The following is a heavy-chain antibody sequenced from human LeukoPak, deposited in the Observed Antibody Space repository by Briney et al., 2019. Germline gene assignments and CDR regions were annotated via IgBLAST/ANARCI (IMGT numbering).Heavy chain of an antibody. V-gene: IGHV4-34*01. D-gene: IGHD2-2*01. CDR2: INHSGST. J-gene: IGHJ4*02. CDR1: GGSFSGYY. Sequence: PSETLSLTCAVYGGSFSGYYWSWLRQPPGKGLEWIGEINHSGSTNYNPSLKSRVTLSVDTCQNQYSPKLSSVTAADTAVYYCARGHIIGLVVVPAADCGYFDYWGQGTLVTVSS. CDR3: ARGHIIGLVVVPAADCGYFDY.